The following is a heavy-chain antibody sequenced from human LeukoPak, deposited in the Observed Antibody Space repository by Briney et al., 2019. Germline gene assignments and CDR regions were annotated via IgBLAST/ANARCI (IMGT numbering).Heavy chain of an antibody. CDR1: GFTFIVSA. D-gene: IGHD1-26*01. J-gene: IGHJ4*02. V-gene: IGHV3-23*01. Sequence: PGGSLRLSCAASGFTFIVSAVNWVRQAPGKGLEWVSALSGSAGSTYYADSVKGRFTVSRDISKNTLYLQMNSLRAEDTAVYYCARDGDSGSYLAYFDYWGQGTLVTVSS. CDR3: ARDGDSGSYLAYFDY. CDR2: LSGSAGST.